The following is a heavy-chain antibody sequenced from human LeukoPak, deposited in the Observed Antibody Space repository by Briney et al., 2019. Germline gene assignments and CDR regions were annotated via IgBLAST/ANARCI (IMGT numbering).Heavy chain of an antibody. Sequence: ASVKVSCKASGYTFTGYYMHWVRQAPGQGLEWMGWINPNSGGTNYAQKFQGRVTITADKSTSTAYMELGSLRSEDTAVYYCARDDDYYDSSSRGYYGMDVWGQGTTVTVSS. D-gene: IGHD3-22*01. CDR2: INPNSGGT. CDR1: GYTFTGYY. J-gene: IGHJ6*02. V-gene: IGHV1-2*02. CDR3: ARDDDYYDSSSRGYYGMDV.